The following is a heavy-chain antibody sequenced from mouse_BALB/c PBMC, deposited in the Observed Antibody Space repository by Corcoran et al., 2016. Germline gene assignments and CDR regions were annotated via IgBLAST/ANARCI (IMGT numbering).Heavy chain of an antibody. CDR2: INAGNGKT. CDR1: GYSFSDYA. CDR3: ARGRWSATSVLYYLDY. D-gene: IGHD1-1*01. J-gene: IGHJ4*01. V-gene: IGHV1-66*01. Sequence: QVTLLQSGAEVEKPGASVKVSCKASGYSFSDYAVHWVRQAPGQRLEWLAWINAGNGKTKDSPKFQDRVTLTRDTSASTAYMELSSLRSEDTAVYYCARGRWSATSVLYYLDYWGQGTLVTVSS.